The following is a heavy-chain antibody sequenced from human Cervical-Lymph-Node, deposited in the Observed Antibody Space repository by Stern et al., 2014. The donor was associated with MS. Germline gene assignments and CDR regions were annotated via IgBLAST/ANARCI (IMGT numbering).Heavy chain of an antibody. CDR1: GYTFTNYY. CDR3: TKDSGSFSIDS. D-gene: IGHD1-26*01. V-gene: IGHV1-46*03. CDR2: INPSGDTT. J-gene: IGHJ4*02. Sequence: QVQLVQSGAEVKKPGASVKVSCKASGYTFTNYYMHWVRQAPGQGLEWMGIINPSGDTTTYVQMLQGRVTVTRDTSTSTVYMELSSLKSEDTAIYYCTKDSGSFSIDSWGQGTLVTVSS.